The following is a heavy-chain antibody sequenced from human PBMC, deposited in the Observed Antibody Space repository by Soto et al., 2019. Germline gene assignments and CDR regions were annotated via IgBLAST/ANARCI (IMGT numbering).Heavy chain of an antibody. CDR2: IGSAGDT. J-gene: IGHJ4*02. CDR3: TTGRYSYGVFDY. D-gene: IGHD5-18*01. CDR1: GFTLCGYD. Sequence: GGSLRLSCAASGFTLCGYDIHWVRQATGKGLEWVSGIGSAGDTYYAAPVKGRFTISRDDSTNTLYLQMNSLKSEDTAVYYCTTGRYSYGVFDYWGQGTPVTVSS. V-gene: IGHV3-13*01.